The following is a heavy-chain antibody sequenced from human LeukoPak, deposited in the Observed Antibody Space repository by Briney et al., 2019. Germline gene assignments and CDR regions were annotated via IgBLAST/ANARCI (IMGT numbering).Heavy chain of an antibody. J-gene: IGHJ4*02. CDR1: GFTFNSHA. CDR3: AKVAAHSSGWYDY. D-gene: IGHD6-19*01. Sequence: GGSLRLSCAASGFTFNSHAMSWVRQAPGKGLEWVSAISGTGGSTYYADSVKGRFTISRDNSKNTLYLQMNSLRAEDTAVYYCAKVAAHSSGWYDYWGQGTLVTVSS. CDR2: ISGTGGST. V-gene: IGHV3-23*01.